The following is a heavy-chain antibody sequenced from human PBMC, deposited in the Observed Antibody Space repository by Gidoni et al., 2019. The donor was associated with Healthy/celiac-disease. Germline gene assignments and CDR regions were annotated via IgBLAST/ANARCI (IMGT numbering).Heavy chain of an antibody. D-gene: IGHD4-17*01. J-gene: IGHJ4*02. CDR3: AKGGGYYGDYAPFDY. V-gene: IGHV3-23*01. CDR1: GFTFSSYA. Sequence: EVQLLESGGGLVQPGGSLRISCAASGFTFSSYAMSWVRQAPGKGLEWVSAISGSGGSTYYADSVKGRFTISRDNSKNTLYLQMNSLRAEDTAVYYCAKGGGYYGDYAPFDYWGQGTLVTVSS. CDR2: ISGSGGST.